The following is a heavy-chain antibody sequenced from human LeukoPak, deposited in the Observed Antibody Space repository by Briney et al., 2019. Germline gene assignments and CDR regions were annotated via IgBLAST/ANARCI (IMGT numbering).Heavy chain of an antibody. CDR3: ARGKRRYCSGGSCYSGYWFDP. V-gene: IGHV3-48*04. CDR1: GFTFSSYS. Sequence: GGSLRLSCAASGFTFSSYSMNWVRQAPGKGLEWVSYISSSTIYYADSVKGRFTISRDNAKNSLYLQMNSLGAEDTAVYYCARGKRRYCSGGSCYSGYWFDPWGQGTLVTVSS. J-gene: IGHJ5*02. D-gene: IGHD2-15*01. CDR2: ISSSTI.